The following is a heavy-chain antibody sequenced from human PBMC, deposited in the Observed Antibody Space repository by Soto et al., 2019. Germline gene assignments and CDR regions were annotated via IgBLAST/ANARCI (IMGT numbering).Heavy chain of an antibody. V-gene: IGHV1-2*04. CDR1: GFTFTGYY. CDR3: ARDQGAWPYNWFDF. Sequence: SVKVSCKTSGFTFTGYYLHWLRQAPGQRPEWMGWINPNTGGTKYAQNFQGWVTMTRDTSISTAYMELSNLTSDDTAVYYCARDQGAWPYNWFDFWGQGTPVTVSS. CDR2: INPNTGGT. J-gene: IGHJ5*01.